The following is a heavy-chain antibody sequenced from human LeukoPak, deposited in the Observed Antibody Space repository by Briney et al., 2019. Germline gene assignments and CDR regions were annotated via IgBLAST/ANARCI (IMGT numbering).Heavy chain of an antibody. CDR3: ARDRCGGDCYEYYFDY. CDR1: GGSNSSSSYY. CDR2: IYYSGST. D-gene: IGHD2-21*02. V-gene: IGHV4-39*07. Sequence: SETLSLTCTVSGGSNSSSSYYWGWIRQPPGKGLEWIGSIYYSGSTYYNPSLKSRVTISVDTSKNQFSLKLSSVTAADTAVYYCARDRCGGDCYEYYFDYWGQGTLVTVSS. J-gene: IGHJ4*02.